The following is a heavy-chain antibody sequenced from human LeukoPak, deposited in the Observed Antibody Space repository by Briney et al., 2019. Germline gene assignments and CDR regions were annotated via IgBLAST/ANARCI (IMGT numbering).Heavy chain of an antibody. J-gene: IGHJ1*01. CDR3: ANRRGSSWYGVAEYFQH. CDR1: GFTFSNYA. Sequence: GGSLRLSCAVSGFTFSNYAMTWVRQAPGKGLEWVSVISGSGSGGSTFYADSVKGRFTISRDNSKNTLYLQMNSLRAEDTAVYYCANRRGSSWYGVAEYFQHWGQGTLVTVSS. D-gene: IGHD6-13*01. V-gene: IGHV3-23*01. CDR2: ISGSGSGGST.